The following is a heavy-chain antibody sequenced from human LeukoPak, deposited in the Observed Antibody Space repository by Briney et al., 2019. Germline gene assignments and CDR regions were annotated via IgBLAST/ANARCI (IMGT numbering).Heavy chain of an antibody. V-gene: IGHV3-74*01. D-gene: IGHD2/OR15-2a*01. CDR1: GLTFSRYW. Sequence: GGSLRLSCAASGLTFSRYWMHWLRQAPGKGLVWVSRISTDGSSTSYADSVKGRFTISRDNGKNTLYLQMNSLRAEDTAVYYCASYFTSIPSGMDVWGQRTTVTVSS. J-gene: IGHJ6*02. CDR2: ISTDGSST. CDR3: ASYFTSIPSGMDV.